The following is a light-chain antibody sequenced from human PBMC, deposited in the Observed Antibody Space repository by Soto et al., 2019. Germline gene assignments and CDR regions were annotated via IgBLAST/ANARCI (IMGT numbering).Light chain of an antibody. V-gene: IGKV3-11*01. Sequence: EIVLTQSPATLSLSPGERATLSCRASQSVRTSLAWYQQKPGQAPRLLIYAASNRATGIPARFSGSGSGTDFTLTISSLEPEDSAVYYCQQRSDWPPSLTFGGGTKV. J-gene: IGKJ4*01. CDR2: AAS. CDR3: QQRSDWPPSLT. CDR1: QSVRTS.